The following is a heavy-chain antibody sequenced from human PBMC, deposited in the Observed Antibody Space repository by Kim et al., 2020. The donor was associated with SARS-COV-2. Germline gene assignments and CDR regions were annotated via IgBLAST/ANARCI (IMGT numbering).Heavy chain of an antibody. J-gene: IGHJ4*01. CDR1: GGSISRDNHY. CDR2: IYFTGAT. D-gene: IGHD1-26*01. Sequence: SETLSLTCVVSGGSISRDNHYWGWIRQPPGKGLQWIGSIYFTGATYYSPSLKSRVTVSVDTSTNEFSLRLSSVTAADTALYYCARVGGSDLRAPAFDYWGHGTLVTVSS. CDR3: ARVGGSDLRAPAFDY. V-gene: IGHV4-39*07.